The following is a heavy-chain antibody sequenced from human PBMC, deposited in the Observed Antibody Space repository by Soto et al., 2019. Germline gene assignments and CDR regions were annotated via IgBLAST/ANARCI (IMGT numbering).Heavy chain of an antibody. CDR1: GFTFSSYA. J-gene: IGHJ5*02. CDR3: ARTVAAVGDGHFDP. V-gene: IGHV3-64D*08. D-gene: IGHD6-13*01. Sequence: GGSLRLSCSASGFTFSSYAMHWVRQAPGKGLEYVSAIGSNGGSTYYADSVKGRFTISRDNSKNTLYLQMSSLRAEDTAVYYCARTVAAVGDGHFDPWGQGTLVTVSS. CDR2: IGSNGGST.